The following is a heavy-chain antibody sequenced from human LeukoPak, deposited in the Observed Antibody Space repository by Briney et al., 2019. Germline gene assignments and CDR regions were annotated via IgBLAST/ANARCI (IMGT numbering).Heavy chain of an antibody. CDR2: FSATDGSA. CDR3: ARCQMAAAGTGAFDV. J-gene: IGHJ3*01. V-gene: IGHV3-23*01. CDR1: GFTFSTYA. D-gene: IGHD6-13*01. Sequence: GGSLRLSCAVSGFTFSTYAMTWVRQAPGKGLEWVSAFSATDGSAQYADSLKGRFTIFRDSAINTLFLQINGLRAEDTAVYYCARCQMAAAGTGAFDVWGQGTMVTVSS.